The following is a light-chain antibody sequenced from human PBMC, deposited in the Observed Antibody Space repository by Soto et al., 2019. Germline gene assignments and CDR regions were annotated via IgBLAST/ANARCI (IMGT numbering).Light chain of an antibody. J-gene: IGKJ2*03. Sequence: DIQMTQSPSTLSASVGDRVTITCRATQSISKWLAWYQQKPGKAPRLLIYEASVLEGGVPSRFSGSGSGTEFTLTISSLQPDDSATYYCQQYNSYSMYSFGQGTKLETK. CDR2: EAS. CDR3: QQYNSYSMYS. CDR1: QSISKW. V-gene: IGKV1-5*03.